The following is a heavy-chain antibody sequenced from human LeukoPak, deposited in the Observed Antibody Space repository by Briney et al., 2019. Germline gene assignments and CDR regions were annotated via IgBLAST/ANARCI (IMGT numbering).Heavy chain of an antibody. Sequence: GGSLRLSCAASGFTFSSYWMSWVRQAPGKGLEWVANIKQDGSEKHYVDSVKGRLTISRDNAKKSLYLQMHSLTAEDTAVYYCARDRGDRGTYYYGMDVWGQGTTVTVSS. D-gene: IGHD3-10*01. CDR2: IKQDGSEK. V-gene: IGHV3-7*01. J-gene: IGHJ6*02. CDR3: ARDRGDRGTYYYGMDV. CDR1: GFTFSSYW.